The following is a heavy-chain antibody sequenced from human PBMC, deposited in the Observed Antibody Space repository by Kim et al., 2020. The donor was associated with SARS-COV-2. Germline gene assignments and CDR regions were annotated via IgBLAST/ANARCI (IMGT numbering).Heavy chain of an antibody. D-gene: IGHD6-6*01. Sequence: SETLSLTCAVSGGSISSGGYSWSWIRQPPGKGLEWIGYIYHRGITSYNPSLESRVTISVDTSKNQFSLKLNSVTAADSAVYYCAALAARSPDYWGQGALV. V-gene: IGHV4-30-2*01. CDR1: GGSISSGGYS. CDR2: IYHRGIT. CDR3: AALAARSPDY. J-gene: IGHJ4*02.